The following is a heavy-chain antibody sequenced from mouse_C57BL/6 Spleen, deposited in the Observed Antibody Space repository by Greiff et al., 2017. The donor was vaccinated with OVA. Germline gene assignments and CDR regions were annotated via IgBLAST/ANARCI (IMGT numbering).Heavy chain of an antibody. D-gene: IGHD1-1*01. CDR3: ARSYGYYGSSVDY. V-gene: IGHV1-26*01. Sequence: EVQLQQSGPELVKPGASVTISCKASGYTFTDYYMNCVKQSHGKRLEWIGDINPNNGGTSYTQKFKGKATLTVDQASSTAYMELRSLTSEDSAVDYCARSYGYYGSSVDYWDQGTTLTVSS. CDR1: GYTFTDYY. J-gene: IGHJ2*01. CDR2: INPNNGGT.